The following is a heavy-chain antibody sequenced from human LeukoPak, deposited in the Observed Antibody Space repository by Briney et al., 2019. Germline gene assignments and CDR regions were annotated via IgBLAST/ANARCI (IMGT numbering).Heavy chain of an antibody. V-gene: IGHV5-51*01. CDR2: IYPGDSDT. CDR3: ARRPVAVAGTPLDY. CDR1: GLRFTSYW. D-gene: IGHD6-19*01. J-gene: IGHJ4*02. Sequence: GAPLETSFKGSGLRFTSYWIGWGRPTPGKGVEGMGIIYPGDSDTRYSPAFQGQVTISADKSISTAYLQWSSLKASDTAMYYCARRPVAVAGTPLDYWGQGTLVTVSS.